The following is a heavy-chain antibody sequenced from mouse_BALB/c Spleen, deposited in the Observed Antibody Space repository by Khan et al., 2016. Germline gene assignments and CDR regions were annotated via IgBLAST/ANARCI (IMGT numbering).Heavy chain of an antibody. CDR2: IYPGDGDT. V-gene: IGHV1-80*01. CDR3: AGGTPLVY. D-gene: IGHD2-14*01. Sequence: QVQLKESGAELVRPGSSVKISCRASGYAFSSYWMNWVKQRPGQGLEWIGQIYPGDGDTHYNGKFKGKATLTADKSSSTAYMQLSRLTSEVSAVYFCAGGTPLVYWGQGTLVTVSA. CDR1: GYAFSSYW. J-gene: IGHJ3*01.